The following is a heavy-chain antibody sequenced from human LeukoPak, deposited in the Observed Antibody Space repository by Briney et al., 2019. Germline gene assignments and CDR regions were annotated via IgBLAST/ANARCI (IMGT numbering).Heavy chain of an antibody. CDR1: GFTFSSYS. J-gene: IGHJ3*02. V-gene: IGHV3-48*01. Sequence: PGGSLRLSCAASGFTFSSYSMNWVRQAPGKGLEWVSYISSSSSTIYYADSVKGRFTISRDNSKNTLYLQMNSLRAEDTAVYYCAKDLPYYDFWSGYYTDAFDIWGQGTMVTVSS. CDR2: ISSSSSTI. CDR3: AKDLPYYDFWSGYYTDAFDI. D-gene: IGHD3-3*01.